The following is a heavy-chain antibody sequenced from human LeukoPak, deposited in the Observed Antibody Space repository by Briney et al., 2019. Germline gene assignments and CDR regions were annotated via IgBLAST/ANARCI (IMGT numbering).Heavy chain of an antibody. CDR3: ARVGSSSWFYYYYGMDV. D-gene: IGHD6-13*01. V-gene: IGHV3-7*03. CDR1: GFTFSSYW. J-gene: IGHJ6*04. CDR2: IKQDGSEK. Sequence: GGSLRLSCAASGFTFSSYWMSWVRQAPGKGLEWVANIKQDGSEKYYVDSVKGRFTISRDNAKNSLYLQMNSLRAEDTAVYYRARVGSSSWFYYYYGMDVWGKGTTVTVSS.